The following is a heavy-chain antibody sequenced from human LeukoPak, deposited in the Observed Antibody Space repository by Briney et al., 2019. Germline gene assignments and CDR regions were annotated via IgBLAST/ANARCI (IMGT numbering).Heavy chain of an antibody. D-gene: IGHD2-15*01. J-gene: IGHJ4*02. CDR1: GFTVRGNS. CDR3: ARRYCSGGICYFFDY. CDR2: IWTDERT. V-gene: IGHV3-53*01. Sequence: GGSLRLSCAASGFTVRGNSMGWVRQAPGRGLDWVSTIWTDERTFYADSVKGRFTISRDESKNTLYLQMNNLGAEDTAVYCCARRYCSGGICYFFDYWGQGTLVTVSS.